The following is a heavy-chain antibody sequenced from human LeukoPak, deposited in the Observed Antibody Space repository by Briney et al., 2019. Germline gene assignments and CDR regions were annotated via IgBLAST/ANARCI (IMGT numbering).Heavy chain of an antibody. D-gene: IGHD3-10*01. V-gene: IGHV4-38-2*01. CDR1: GYSINSAYY. J-gene: IGHJ5*02. CDR3: ARLTPGKNWFDP. CDR2: MYHSGIT. Sequence: PSETLSLTCAVSGYSINSAYYWGWIRPPPGKGLEWIGSMYHSGITYYNPSLKSRVTISVDTSKNQFSLKPNSVTAADTAVYYCARLTPGKNWFDPWGQGTLVTVSS.